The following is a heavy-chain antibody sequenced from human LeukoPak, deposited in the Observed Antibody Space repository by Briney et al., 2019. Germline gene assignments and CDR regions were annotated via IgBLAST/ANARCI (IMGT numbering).Heavy chain of an antibody. CDR1: GYTFTSYG. CDR2: ISAYNGNT. Sequence: ASVKVSCKSSGYTFTSYGIIWVRHAPGQGLEWMGWISAYNGNTNYAQKLQGRVTMTTDTSTSTAYMELRSLRSDDTAVYYCARVESGSYFNWFDPWGQGTLVTVSS. D-gene: IGHD1-26*01. CDR3: ARVESGSYFNWFDP. J-gene: IGHJ5*02. V-gene: IGHV1-18*01.